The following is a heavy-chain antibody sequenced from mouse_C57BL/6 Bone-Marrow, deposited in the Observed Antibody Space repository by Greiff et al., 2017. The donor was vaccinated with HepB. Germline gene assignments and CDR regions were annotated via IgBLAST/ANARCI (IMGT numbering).Heavy chain of an antibody. J-gene: IGHJ2*01. CDR1: GYTFTDYY. CDR3: ARHPYYFTT. CDR2: INPNNGGT. Sequence: VQLQQSGPELVKPGASVKISCKASGYTFTDYYMNWVKQSHGKSLEWIGDINPNNGGTSYNQKFKGKATLTVDKSSSTAYMELRSLTSEDSAVYYCARHPYYFTTGAKAPLSQSPQ. V-gene: IGHV1-26*01.